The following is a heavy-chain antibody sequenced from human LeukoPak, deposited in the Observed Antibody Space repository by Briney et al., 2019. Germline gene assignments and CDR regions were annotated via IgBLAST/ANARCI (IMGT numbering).Heavy chain of an antibody. J-gene: IGHJ5*02. Sequence: PSETLSLTCTVSGGSISSSSYYWGWIRQPPGKGLEWIGSIYYSGSTYYNPSLKSRVTISVDTSKNQFSLKLSSVTAADTAVYYCASQSGHGESWFDPWGQGTLVTVSS. V-gene: IGHV4-39*01. D-gene: IGHD5-12*01. CDR3: ASQSGHGESWFDP. CDR2: IYYSGST. CDR1: GGSISSSSYY.